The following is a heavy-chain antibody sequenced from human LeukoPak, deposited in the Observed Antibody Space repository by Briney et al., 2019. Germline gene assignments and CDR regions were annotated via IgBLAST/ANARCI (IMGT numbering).Heavy chain of an antibody. CDR1: GGSISSSNPY. CDR2: IYHGGTT. J-gene: IGHJ4*02. D-gene: IGHD6-19*01. V-gene: IGHV4-39*01. Sequence: SETLSLTCSVSGGSISSSNPYWGWIRRPPGKGLEWIGSIYHGGTTYYNTSLKGRVTISVDTSKNRISLRLSSVTAADTALYFCARHSSAWFYFDSWGRGTLVAVSS. CDR3: ARHSSAWFYFDS.